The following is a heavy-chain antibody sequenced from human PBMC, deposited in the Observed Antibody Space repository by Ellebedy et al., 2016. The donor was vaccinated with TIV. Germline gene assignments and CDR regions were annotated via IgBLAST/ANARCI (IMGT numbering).Heavy chain of an antibody. CDR3: ARDRHVDRGDCLDY. Sequence: GESPKISCAASGFIFSNYGMHWVRQAPGKGLEWVAFIWYDGSNKYYADSVKGRFTISRDNSRNTVYLQMNSLGAEDTAVFYCARDRHVDRGDCLDYWGQGTLVTVSS. V-gene: IGHV3-33*01. CDR2: IWYDGSNK. D-gene: IGHD2-21*02. J-gene: IGHJ4*02. CDR1: GFIFSNYG.